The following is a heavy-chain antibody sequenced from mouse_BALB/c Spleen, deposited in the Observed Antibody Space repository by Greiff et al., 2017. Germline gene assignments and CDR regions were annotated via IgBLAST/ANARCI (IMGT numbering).Heavy chain of an antibody. V-gene: IGHV3-2*02. CDR2: ISYSGST. CDR1: GYSITSDYA. CDR3: ARGLYYARYFDV. J-gene: IGHJ1*01. D-gene: IGHD2-1*01. Sequence: VQLQQSGPGLVKPSQSLSLTCTVTGYSITSDYAWNWIRQFPGNKLEWMGYISYSGSTSYNPSLKSRISITRDTSKNQFFLQLNSVTTEDTATYYCARGLYYARYFDVWGAGTTVTVSS.